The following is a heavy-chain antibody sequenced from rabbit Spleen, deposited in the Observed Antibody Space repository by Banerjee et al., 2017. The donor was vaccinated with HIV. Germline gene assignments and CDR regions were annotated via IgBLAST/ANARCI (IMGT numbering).Heavy chain of an antibody. CDR1: GFDFSSYG. CDR3: VRDQAGDAGYGPWYFNL. D-gene: IGHD4-2*01. J-gene: IGHJ4*01. Sequence: QEQLVESGGGLVQPGESLKVSCKASGFDFSSYGVSWVRQAPGKGLEWIGYIDPIFGSTYYANWVNGRFTVARHNAQNTLYLQLNSLIVADTATYFCVRDQAGDAGYGPWYFNLWGQGTLVTVS. V-gene: IGHV1S47*01. CDR2: IDPIFGST.